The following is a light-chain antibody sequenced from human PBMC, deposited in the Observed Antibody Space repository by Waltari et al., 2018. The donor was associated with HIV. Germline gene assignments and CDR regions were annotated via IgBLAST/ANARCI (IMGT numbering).Light chain of an antibody. CDR1: RSDFDLHYF. CDR2: GVN. Sequence: SALTQPASVSGAPGPSVTISCTGTRSDFDLHYFLSWYQQHPGRAPQLIIFGVNYRPSGISSRFSASKSGDTASLTISGLQSGDEADYYCTTYTATDSLLIGSGTKLTVL. V-gene: IGLV2-14*01. J-gene: IGLJ2*01. CDR3: TTYTATDSLL.